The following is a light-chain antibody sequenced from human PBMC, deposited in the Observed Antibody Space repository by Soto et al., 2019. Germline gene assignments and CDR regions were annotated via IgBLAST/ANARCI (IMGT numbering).Light chain of an antibody. CDR3: SSYTSRSTPV. CDR2: EVS. V-gene: IGLV2-14*02. CDR1: SSDVGSYNL. J-gene: IGLJ2*01. Sequence: QSVLTQPASVSGSPGQSITISCTGTSSDVGSYNLVSWYQQHPGKAPKLMIYEVSNRPSGVSNRFSGSKSGNTASLTISELQAEDEADYYCSSYTSRSTPVFGGGTKVTV.